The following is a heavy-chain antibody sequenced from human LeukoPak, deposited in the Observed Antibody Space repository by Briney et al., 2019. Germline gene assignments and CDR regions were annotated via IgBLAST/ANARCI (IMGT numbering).Heavy chain of an antibody. J-gene: IGHJ4*02. Sequence: PSETLSLTCTVSGYSISSGYYWGWIRQPPGKGLEWIGSIYHSGSTYYNPSLKSRVTISVDTSKNQFSLKLSSVTAADTAVYYCARAASITMIVDDGYYFDYWGQGTLVTVSS. CDR2: IYHSGST. D-gene: IGHD3-22*01. CDR1: GYSISSGYY. CDR3: ARAASITMIVDDGYYFDY. V-gene: IGHV4-38-2*02.